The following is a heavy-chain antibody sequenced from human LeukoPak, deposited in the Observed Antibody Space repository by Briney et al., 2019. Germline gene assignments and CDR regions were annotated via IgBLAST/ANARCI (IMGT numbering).Heavy chain of an antibody. CDR2: IKQDGSEK. CDR1: GFTFSSYW. V-gene: IGHV3-7*01. D-gene: IGHD3-22*01. J-gene: IGHJ6*03. CDR3: ARDRRMGYSSGYWGPMDYYYYMDV. Sequence: GGSLRLSCAASGFTFSSYWMSWVRQAPGKGLEWVANIKQDGSEKYYVDSVKGRFTISRDNAKNSLYLQMNSLRAEDTAVYYCARDRRMGYSSGYWGPMDYYYYMDVWGKGTTVTVSS.